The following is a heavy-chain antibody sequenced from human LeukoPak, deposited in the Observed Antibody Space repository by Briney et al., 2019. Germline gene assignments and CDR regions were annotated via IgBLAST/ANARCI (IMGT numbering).Heavy chain of an antibody. V-gene: IGHV3-13*01. CDR3: ARGGSLYDASYYYYLDV. Sequence: GGSLRLSCAASGFTFRNYDMHWVRQASGKGLEWGSVIDTAGDRNYPISLKGRFTISRENAKTSLYLQINNLRAGDTAVYYCARGGSLYDASYYYYLDVWGKGTRVTVSS. J-gene: IGHJ6*03. CDR2: IDTAGDR. CDR1: GFTFRNYD. D-gene: IGHD2/OR15-2a*01.